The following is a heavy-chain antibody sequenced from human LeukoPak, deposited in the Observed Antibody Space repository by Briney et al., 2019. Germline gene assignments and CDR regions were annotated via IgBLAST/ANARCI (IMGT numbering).Heavy chain of an antibody. J-gene: IGHJ4*02. CDR2: IRHDGSNK. Sequence: PGGSLRLSCAASGFTFSSYGMHWVRQAPGKGLEWVAFIRHDGSNKYYADSVKGRFTICRDNSKNTLYLQMNSLRAEDTAVYYCAKLSEGFPYWGQGTLVTVSS. CDR3: AKLSEGFPY. V-gene: IGHV3-30*02. CDR1: GFTFSSYG.